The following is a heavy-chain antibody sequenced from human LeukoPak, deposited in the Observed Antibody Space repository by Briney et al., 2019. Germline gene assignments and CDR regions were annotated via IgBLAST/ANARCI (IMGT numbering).Heavy chain of an antibody. Sequence: TSETLSLTCNVSGGSISSYYWNWIRQPPGKGLEWIGYIYYSGITNYNPSLKSRVTISVDTSKNQFSLKLSSVTAADTAVYYCARDMVRGVIDYWGQGTLVTVSS. J-gene: IGHJ4*02. CDR1: GGSISSYY. CDR2: IYYSGIT. V-gene: IGHV4-59*01. CDR3: ARDMVRGVIDY. D-gene: IGHD3-10*01.